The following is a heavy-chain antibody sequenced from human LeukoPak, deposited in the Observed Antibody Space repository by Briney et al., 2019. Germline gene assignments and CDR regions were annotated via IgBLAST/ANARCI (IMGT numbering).Heavy chain of an antibody. CDR1: GGSIRNQY. V-gene: IGHV4-4*07. CDR2: IFATGHT. J-gene: IGHJ4*02. Sequence: SETLSLTCTVSGGSIRNQYWAWMRQPAGKGLEWIGRIFATGHTDSNPSLRSRVTISVDTPKNQFSLRLTSVTAADTAFYYCAREWPGSYDALTGLYEGGYYYDKRGQGTMVTVSS. D-gene: IGHD3-16*01. CDR3: AREWPGSYDALTGLYEGGYYYDK.